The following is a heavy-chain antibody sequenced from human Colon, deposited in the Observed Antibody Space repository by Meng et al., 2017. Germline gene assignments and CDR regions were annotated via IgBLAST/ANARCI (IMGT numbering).Heavy chain of an antibody. Sequence: GESLKISCVASGFTFSSYWMSWVRQAPGKGLEWVANVKQDETEKFYVDSVKGRFTVSRDNAQNLLYLQMNSLRTDDTAVYYCARLEFGGDDRTVAYWGQGALVTVSS. CDR1: GFTFSSYW. CDR2: VKQDETEK. CDR3: ARLEFGGDDRTVAY. J-gene: IGHJ4*02. V-gene: IGHV3-7*01. D-gene: IGHD5-12*01.